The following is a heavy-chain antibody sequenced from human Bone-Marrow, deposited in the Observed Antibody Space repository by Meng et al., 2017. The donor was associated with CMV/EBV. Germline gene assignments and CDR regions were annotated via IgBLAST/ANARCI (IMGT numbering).Heavy chain of an antibody. J-gene: IGHJ6*02. CDR2: AYYRSKWYN. CDR1: GDSVSSNSAA. Sequence: SQTLSLTCAISGDSVSSNSAAWNWIRQSPSRGLEWLGRAYYRSKWYNEYAVSVKSRITINPDTSKNQFSLQLNSVAPEDTAVYNCARMADYYYYGMDVWGQGTTVTVSS. V-gene: IGHV6-1*01. CDR3: ARMADYYYYGMDV. D-gene: IGHD5-24*01.